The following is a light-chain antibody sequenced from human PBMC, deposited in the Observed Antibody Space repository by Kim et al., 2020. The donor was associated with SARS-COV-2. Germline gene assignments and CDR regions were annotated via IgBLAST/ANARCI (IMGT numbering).Light chain of an antibody. J-gene: IGLJ2*01. Sequence: QSVLTQPPSASGTPGQTVTISCSGITSNIGSDTVNWYQQFPGMAPKLLIYSNDQRPSGVPDRFSGSKSGTSASLAISGLQSEDEADYYCAAWDDSLDGPSFGGGTKLTVL. V-gene: IGLV1-44*01. CDR3: AAWDDSLDGPS. CDR2: SND. CDR1: TSNIGSDT.